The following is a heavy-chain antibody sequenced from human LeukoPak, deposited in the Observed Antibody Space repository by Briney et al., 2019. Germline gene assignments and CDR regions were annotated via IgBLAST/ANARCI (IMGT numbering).Heavy chain of an antibody. D-gene: IGHD4-11*01. CDR1: GFTFSSYW. Sequence: PGGSLRLSCAASGFTFSSYWMSWVRQAPGKGLEWVANIKQDGSEKYHVDSVKGRFTISRDNAKNSLYLQMNSLRAEDTAVYYCAREGVTTGYGLYYYYYYMDVWGKGTTVTVSS. J-gene: IGHJ6*03. CDR2: IKQDGSEK. CDR3: AREGVTTGYGLYYYYYYMDV. V-gene: IGHV3-7*01.